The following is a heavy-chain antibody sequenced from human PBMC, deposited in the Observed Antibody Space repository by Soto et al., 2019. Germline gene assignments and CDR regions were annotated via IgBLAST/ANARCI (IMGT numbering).Heavy chain of an antibody. CDR3: AGGEGYCSGGSCLDFDY. J-gene: IGHJ4*02. Sequence: QVQLVQSGAEVKKPGSSVKVSCKASGGTFSSYAISWLRQAPGQGLEWMGGIIPIFGTANYAQKFQGRVTITADESTSTAYMELSSLRSEDTAVYYCAGGEGYCSGGSCLDFDYWGQGTLVTVSS. CDR1: GGTFSSYA. D-gene: IGHD2-15*01. CDR2: IIPIFGTA. V-gene: IGHV1-69*01.